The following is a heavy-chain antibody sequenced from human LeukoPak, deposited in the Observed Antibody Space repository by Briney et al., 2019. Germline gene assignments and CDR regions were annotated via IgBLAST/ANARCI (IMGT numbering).Heavy chain of an antibody. CDR3: VREGYFFDY. Sequence: PSQTLSLTCAISGDSVSSNSAAWTWIRQSPSRGLEWLGKTYYRSKWYNDYAESVKSRITINTDTSKNQFSLHLNSVTPEDTAVYYCVREGYFFDYWGQGTLVTVSS. J-gene: IGHJ4*02. CDR2: TYYRSKWYN. V-gene: IGHV6-1*01. CDR1: GDSVSSNSAA.